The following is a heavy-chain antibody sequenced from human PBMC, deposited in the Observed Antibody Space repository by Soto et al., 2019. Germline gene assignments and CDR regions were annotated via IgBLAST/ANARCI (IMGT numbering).Heavy chain of an antibody. CDR2: IYYSGST. V-gene: IGHV4-59*01. Sequence: PSETLSLTCTVSGGSISSYYWSWIRQPPGKGLEWIGYIYYSGSTNYNPSLKSRVTISVDTSKNQFSLKLSSVTAADTAVYYCASGGYSTIFRVVNYYFDYWGQGTLLTVSS. CDR3: ASGGYSTIFRVVNYYFDY. J-gene: IGHJ4*02. D-gene: IGHD3-3*01. CDR1: GGSISSYY.